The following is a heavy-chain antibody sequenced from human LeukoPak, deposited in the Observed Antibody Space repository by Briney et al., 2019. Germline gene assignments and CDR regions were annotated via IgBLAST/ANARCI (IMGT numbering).Heavy chain of an antibody. CDR1: GFTFNNYA. V-gene: IGHV3-64*02. CDR2: ISSGGDIT. CDR3: ARGISSGTYGAGY. J-gene: IGHJ4*02. Sequence: GGSLRLSCAASGFTFNNYAMYWVRQAPGKGLEYVSAISSGGDITFYADSVKGRFTISRDNSKNTLSPQMGSLSAEDMAMYYCARGISSGTYGAGYWGQGTQVTVSS. D-gene: IGHD1-26*01.